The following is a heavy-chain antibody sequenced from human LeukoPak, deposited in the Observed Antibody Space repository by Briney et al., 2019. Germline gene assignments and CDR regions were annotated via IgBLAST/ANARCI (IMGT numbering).Heavy chain of an antibody. J-gene: IGHJ4*02. CDR3: ARGQGAY. CDR1: GFTCNTYW. V-gene: IGHV3-7*01. Sequence: PGGSLRLSCAASGFTCNTYWMNWVRQAPGKGLEWVANINQDGSGKYYVDSLKGRFTISRDNAKNSLYLQMNSLRAEDTAVYYCARGQGAYWGQGTLVTVSS. D-gene: IGHD4/OR15-4a*01. CDR2: INQDGSGK.